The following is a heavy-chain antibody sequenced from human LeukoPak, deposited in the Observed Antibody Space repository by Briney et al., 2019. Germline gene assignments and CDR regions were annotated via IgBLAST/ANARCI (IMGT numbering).Heavy chain of an antibody. J-gene: IGHJ4*02. V-gene: IGHV3-74*01. CDR2: INDDGSAT. D-gene: IGHD3-16*01. CDR1: GFTFSNYW. Sequence: PGGSLRLSCAASGFTFSNYWMHWVRQVPGKGLVWFSRINDDGSATFYADSVKGRFTISRDNAKNTLFLQMSCLRAEDTAVYYCARDRGSGGFFDYWGQGTLVTVSS. CDR3: ARDRGSGGFFDY.